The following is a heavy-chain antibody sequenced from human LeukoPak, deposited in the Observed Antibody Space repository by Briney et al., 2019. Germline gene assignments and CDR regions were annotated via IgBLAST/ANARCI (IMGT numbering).Heavy chain of an antibody. J-gene: IGHJ4*02. V-gene: IGHV3-21*01. Sequence: GGSLRLSCAASGFTFSSYSMNWVRQAPGKGLEWVSSISSSSSYIYYADSVKGRFTISRDSAKNSLYLQMNSLRAEDTAVYYCARGGGYSYGPSDYWGQGTLVTVSS. CDR3: ARGGGYSYGPSDY. D-gene: IGHD5-18*01. CDR2: ISSSSSYI. CDR1: GFTFSSYS.